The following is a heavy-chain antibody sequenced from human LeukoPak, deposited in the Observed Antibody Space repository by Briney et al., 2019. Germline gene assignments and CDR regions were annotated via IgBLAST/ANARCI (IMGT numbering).Heavy chain of an antibody. D-gene: IGHD6-19*01. CDR2: LYYTGST. CDR3: ARDPRRIAVAGRVGTFEY. J-gene: IGHJ4*02. Sequence: PSETLSLTCTVSGGSISSSSFYWGWIRQPPGKGLEWIGSLYYTGSTYYNPSLKSRVTISVDTSKKQFSLKLSSLTAADTAVYYCARDPRRIAVAGRVGTFEYWGQGTLVTVSS. V-gene: IGHV4-39*07. CDR1: GGSISSSSFY.